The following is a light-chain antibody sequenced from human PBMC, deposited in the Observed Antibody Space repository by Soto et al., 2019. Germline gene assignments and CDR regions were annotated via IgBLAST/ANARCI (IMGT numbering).Light chain of an antibody. Sequence: EIVMTQSPATLSVSPGERATLSCRASQSVSTKLAWYQQKPGQAPRLLIYGASTRATGIPARFSGSGSGTEFTLTISSLQSEDFAVYYCQQYNSYSSWTFGQGTKVEIK. CDR3: QQYNSYSSWT. CDR2: GAS. CDR1: QSVSTK. J-gene: IGKJ1*01. V-gene: IGKV3-15*01.